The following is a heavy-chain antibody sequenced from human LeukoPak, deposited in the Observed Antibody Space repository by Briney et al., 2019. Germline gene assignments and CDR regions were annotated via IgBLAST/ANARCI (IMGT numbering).Heavy chain of an antibody. CDR1: GGSISSYY. J-gene: IGHJ4*02. CDR2: IYTSGST. V-gene: IGHV4-4*07. D-gene: IGHD1-26*01. CDR3: ARDGRVGATFDY. Sequence: SETLSLTCTVSGGSISSYYWSWIRQPAGKGLEWIGRIYTSGSTNYNPSLKSRVTMSVDTSKNQFPLKLSSVTAADTAVYYCARDGRVGATFDYWGQGTLVTVSS.